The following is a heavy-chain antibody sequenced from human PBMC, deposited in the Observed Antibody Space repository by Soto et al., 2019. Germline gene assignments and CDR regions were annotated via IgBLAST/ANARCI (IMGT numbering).Heavy chain of an antibody. Sequence: ASVKVSCKASGYTFTSYGISWVRPAPGQGLDWMGWISAYNGNTKYAQDLQGRVTMTTDTYTSTAYMELRSLRSDDTAVYYCARFSGGSYNTFYFYYGMDVWCQGTTVTVSS. D-gene: IGHD2-15*01. CDR2: ISAYNGNT. CDR1: GYTFTSYG. CDR3: ARFSGGSYNTFYFYYGMDV. V-gene: IGHV1-18*01. J-gene: IGHJ6*02.